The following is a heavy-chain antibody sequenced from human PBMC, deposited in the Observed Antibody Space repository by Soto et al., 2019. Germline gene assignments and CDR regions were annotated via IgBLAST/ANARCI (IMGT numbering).Heavy chain of an antibody. CDR3: ARLPRYNWNYGPLDY. V-gene: IGHV4-34*01. D-gene: IGHD1-7*01. Sequence: QVQLQQWGAGLLKPSETLSLTCAVYGGSFSGYYWSWIRQPPGKGLEWIGEINHSGSTNYNPSLKGRVTISVETSKNQFSLKLSSVTAADTAVYYCARLPRYNWNYGPLDYWGQGTLVTVSS. CDR2: INHSGST. J-gene: IGHJ4*02. CDR1: GGSFSGYY.